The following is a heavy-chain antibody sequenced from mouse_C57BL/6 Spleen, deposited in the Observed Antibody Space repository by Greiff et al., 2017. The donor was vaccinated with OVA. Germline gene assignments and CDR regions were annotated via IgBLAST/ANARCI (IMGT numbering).Heavy chain of an antibody. CDR1: GFTFSDYG. CDR2: ISSGSSTI. J-gene: IGHJ2*01. V-gene: IGHV5-17*01. CDR3: ARSTVTTWYFDY. D-gene: IGHD2-2*01. Sequence: EVQVVESGGGLVKPGGSLKLSCAASGFTFSDYGMHWVRQAPEKGLEWVAYISSGSSTIYYADTVKGRFTISRDNAKNTLFLQMTSLRSEDTAMYYCARSTVTTWYFDYWGQGTTLTVSS.